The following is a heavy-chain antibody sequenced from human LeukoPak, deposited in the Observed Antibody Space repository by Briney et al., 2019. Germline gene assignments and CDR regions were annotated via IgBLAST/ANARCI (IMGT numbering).Heavy chain of an antibody. J-gene: IGHJ4*02. D-gene: IGHD3-22*01. V-gene: IGHV3-74*01. Sequence: GGSLRLSCAASGFTFSSYWMHWVRQAPGKGLVWVTRINSDGSSTSYADSVKGRFTISRDNAKNTLYLQMNGLRAEDTAVYYCSRSAYYDGSGNYYDYWGQGTLVTVSS. CDR2: INSDGSST. CDR1: GFTFSSYW. CDR3: SRSAYYDGSGNYYDY.